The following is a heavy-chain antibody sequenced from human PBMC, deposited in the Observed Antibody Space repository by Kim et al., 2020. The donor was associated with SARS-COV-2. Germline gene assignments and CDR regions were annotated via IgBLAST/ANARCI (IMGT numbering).Heavy chain of an antibody. Sequence: PSRKSRVTMSVDTSKNQFSLKLSTVTAADTAVYYCAREAGYSYADDAFDIWGQGTMVTVSS. V-gene: IGHV4-4*07. J-gene: IGHJ3*02. CDR3: AREAGYSYADDAFDI. D-gene: IGHD5-18*01.